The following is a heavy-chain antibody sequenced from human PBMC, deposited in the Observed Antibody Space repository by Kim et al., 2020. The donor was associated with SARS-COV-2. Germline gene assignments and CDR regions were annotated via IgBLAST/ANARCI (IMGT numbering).Heavy chain of an antibody. J-gene: IGHJ4*02. CDR2: IYSGGNT. V-gene: IGHV3-53*04. CDR3: AITTYYYGSGSGYFEH. D-gene: IGHD3-10*01. Sequence: GGSLRLSCAASGFTVSSNYMSWVRQAPGKGLEWVSVIYSGGNTYYADSVKGRITISRHTSNNTLYLQMNSLRTEDTAVYYCAITTYYYGSGSGYFEHWGQGAVDTVSS. CDR1: GFTVSSNY.